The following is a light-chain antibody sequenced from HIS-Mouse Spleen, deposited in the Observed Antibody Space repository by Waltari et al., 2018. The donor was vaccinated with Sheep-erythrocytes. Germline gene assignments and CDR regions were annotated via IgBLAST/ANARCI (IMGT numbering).Light chain of an antibody. Sequence: EIVLTQSPATLSLSPGERATLSCRASQSVSSYLAWCQQKPGQAPRLLIYDASNRATGIPARFSGSGSGTDFTLTISSLEPEDFAVYYCQQRRGFTFGPGTKVDIK. CDR2: DAS. V-gene: IGKV3-11*01. J-gene: IGKJ3*01. CDR3: QQRRGFT. CDR1: QSVSSY.